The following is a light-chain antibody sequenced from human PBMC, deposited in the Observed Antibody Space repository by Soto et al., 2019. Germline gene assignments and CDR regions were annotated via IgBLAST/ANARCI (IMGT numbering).Light chain of an antibody. J-gene: IGKJ1*01. V-gene: IGKV1-27*01. CDR2: AAS. Sequence: DIQMTQSPXSLSTSVGDRVTITCRASQAIGIYLAWYQQKPGKVPKLLIYAASTLQSGVPSRFSGSGSGTDFTLTINSLQPEDVATYYGQKYSGAPPTFGQGTKVEIK. CDR3: QKYSGAPPT. CDR1: QAIGIY.